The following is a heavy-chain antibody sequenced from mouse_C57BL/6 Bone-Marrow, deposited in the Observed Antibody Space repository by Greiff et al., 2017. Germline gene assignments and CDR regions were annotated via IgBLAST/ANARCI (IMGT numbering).Heavy chain of an antibody. Sequence: VQLQQSGAELVRPGASVKLSCTASGFNIKDDYMHWVKQRPEQGLEWIGWIDPENGDTEYASKFQGKATITADTSSNTAYLQLSSLTSEDTAVYYCTTDGNFPHYAMDYWGQGTSVTVSS. CDR1: GFNIKDDY. V-gene: IGHV14-4*01. D-gene: IGHD2-1*01. CDR3: TTDGNFPHYAMDY. CDR2: IDPENGDT. J-gene: IGHJ4*01.